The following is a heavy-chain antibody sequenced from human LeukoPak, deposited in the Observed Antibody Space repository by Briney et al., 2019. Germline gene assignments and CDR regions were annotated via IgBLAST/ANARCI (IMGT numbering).Heavy chain of an antibody. CDR1: GFTFSSYI. V-gene: IGHV3-30-3*01. D-gene: IGHD3-16*01. J-gene: IGHJ4*02. Sequence: GGSLRLSCAASGFTFSSYIMHWVRQAPGKGLEWVAVISYDGGNKYFADSVKGRFTISRDNSKNTLYLQMNSLRAGDTAVYYCARDLTFYFDYWGQGTLVTVSS. CDR2: ISYDGGNK. CDR3: ARDLTFYFDY.